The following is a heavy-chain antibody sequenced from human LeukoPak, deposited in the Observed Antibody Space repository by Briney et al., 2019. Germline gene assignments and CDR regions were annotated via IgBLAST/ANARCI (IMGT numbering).Heavy chain of an antibody. D-gene: IGHD3-10*01. CDR3: ARDREYYGSGSPGAFDI. Sequence: SQTLSLTCTVSGGSISSGGYYWSWIRQHPGKGLEWIGYIYYSGSTYYNPPLKSRVTISVDTSKNQFSLKLSSVTAADTAVYYCARDREYYGSGSPGAFDIWGQGTMVTVSS. CDR1: GGSISSGGYY. V-gene: IGHV4-31*03. CDR2: IYYSGST. J-gene: IGHJ3*02.